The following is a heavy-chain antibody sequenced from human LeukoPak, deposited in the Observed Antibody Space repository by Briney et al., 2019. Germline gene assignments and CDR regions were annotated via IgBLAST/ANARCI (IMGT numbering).Heavy chain of an antibody. CDR2: IYHSGST. CDR3: ASRYYDILTGLVAGETDAFDI. J-gene: IGHJ3*02. D-gene: IGHD3-9*01. CDR1: GYSISSGYY. Sequence: SETLSLTCTVSGYSISSGYYWGWIRQPPGKGLEWIGSIYHSGSTYYNPSLKSRVTISVDTSKNQFSLKLSSVTAADTAVYYCASRYYDILTGLVAGETDAFDIWGQGTMVTVSS. V-gene: IGHV4-38-2*02.